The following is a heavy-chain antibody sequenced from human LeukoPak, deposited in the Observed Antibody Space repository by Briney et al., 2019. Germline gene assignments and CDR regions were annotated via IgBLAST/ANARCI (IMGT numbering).Heavy chain of an antibody. CDR3: ARDIGYSGYGSFDY. J-gene: IGHJ4*02. D-gene: IGHD5-12*01. CDR1: GYTFTSYG. CDR2: ISAYNGNA. V-gene: IGHV1-18*01. Sequence: ASVKVSCKASGYTFTSYGISWVRQAPGQGLEWMGWISAYNGNANYAQKLQGRVTMTTDTSTSTAYMELRSLRSDDTAVYYCARDIGYSGYGSFDYWGQGTLVTVSS.